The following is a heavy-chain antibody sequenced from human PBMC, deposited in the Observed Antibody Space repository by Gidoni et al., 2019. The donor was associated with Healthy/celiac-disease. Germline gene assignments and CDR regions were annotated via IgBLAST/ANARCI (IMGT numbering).Heavy chain of an antibody. J-gene: IGHJ4*02. Sequence: EVQLVESGGGLVQPGGSLRLSCAASGFTFSSYWMSWVRQAPGKGLEWVANIKKERSANDYMEDVEGRFNITSANAKNELKLKLNLQRAEETAVYSGARVLTDFRSGDYNFDYWGQGTLVTVSS. CDR1: GFTFSSYW. CDR3: ARVLTDFRSGDYNFDY. V-gene: IGHV3-7*01. CDR2: IKKERSAN. D-gene: IGHD3-3*01.